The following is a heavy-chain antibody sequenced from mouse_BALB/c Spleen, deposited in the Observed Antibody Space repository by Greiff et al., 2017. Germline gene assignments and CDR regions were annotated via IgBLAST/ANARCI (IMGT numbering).Heavy chain of an antibody. J-gene: IGHJ4*01. CDR2: IWSDGST. V-gene: IGHV2-6-2*01. CDR3: ARQTYDYDFYAMDY. Sequence: VMLVESGPDLVAPSQSLSITCTVSGFSLTSYGVHWVRQPPGKGLEWLVVIWSDGSTTYNSALKSRLSISKDNSKSQVFLKMNSLQTDDTAMYYCARQTYDYDFYAMDYWGQGTSVTVSS. CDR1: GFSLTSYG. D-gene: IGHD2-4*01.